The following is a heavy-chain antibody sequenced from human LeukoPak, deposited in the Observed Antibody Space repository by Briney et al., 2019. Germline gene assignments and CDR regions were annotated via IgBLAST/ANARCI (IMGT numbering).Heavy chain of an antibody. J-gene: IGHJ4*02. Sequence: GGSLRLSCAGSEVTFSSYAMTWVRQAPGKGLEWVSVISTSGATTYYANPVRGRFTISRDNSKNTLYLQMSSLRAEDTAIYYCAKWSRGAGNHFDYWGQETLVTVSS. CDR3: AKWSRGAGNHFDY. D-gene: IGHD4-23*01. CDR2: ISTSGATT. V-gene: IGHV3-23*01. CDR1: EVTFSSYA.